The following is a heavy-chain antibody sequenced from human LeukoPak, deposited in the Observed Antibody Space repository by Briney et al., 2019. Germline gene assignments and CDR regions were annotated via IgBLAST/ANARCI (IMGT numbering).Heavy chain of an antibody. CDR2: IWYDGSNK. D-gene: IGHD6-19*01. J-gene: IGHJ4*02. V-gene: IGHV3-33*06. CDR3: AKEGGGSSGDVIEYYFHY. Sequence: GGSLRLSCAASGFTFSSYGMHWVRQAPGKGLECVAVIWYDGSNKYYADSVKGRFTISRDNSKNTLYLQMNSLRAEDTAVYYCAKEGGGSSGDVIEYYFHYWGQGTLVTVSS. CDR1: GFTFSSYG.